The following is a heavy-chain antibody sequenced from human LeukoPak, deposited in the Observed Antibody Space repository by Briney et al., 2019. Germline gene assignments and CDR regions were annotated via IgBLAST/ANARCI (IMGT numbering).Heavy chain of an antibody. CDR2: ISSSSSYT. Sequence: GGSLRLSCAASGFTFSDYYMSWIRQAPGKGLEWVSYISSSSSYTNYADSVKGRFTISRDNAKNSLYPQVNSLRAEDTAVYYCARVSSSSCDYWGQGTLVTVSS. V-gene: IGHV3-11*05. CDR1: GFTFSDYY. CDR3: ARVSSSSCDY. J-gene: IGHJ4*02. D-gene: IGHD6-13*01.